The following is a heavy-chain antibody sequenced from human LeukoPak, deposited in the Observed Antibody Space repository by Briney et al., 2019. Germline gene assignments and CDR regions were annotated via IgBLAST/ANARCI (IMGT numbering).Heavy chain of an antibody. D-gene: IGHD3-10*01. CDR3: ARVCGGNVLLWFGEPYGMDV. J-gene: IGHJ6*02. CDR2: IYYSGST. CDR1: GGSISSSSYY. Sequence: SETLSLTCTVSGGSISSSSYYWGWIRQPPGKGLEWIGSIYYSGSTYYNPSLKSRVTISVDTSKNQFSLKLSSVTAADTAVYYCARVCGGNVLLWFGEPYGMDVWGQGTTVTVSS. V-gene: IGHV4-39*07.